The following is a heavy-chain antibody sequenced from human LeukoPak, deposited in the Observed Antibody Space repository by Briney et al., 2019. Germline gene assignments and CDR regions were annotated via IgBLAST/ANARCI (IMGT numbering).Heavy chain of an antibody. V-gene: IGHV4-59*01. Sequence: SETLSLTCTVSGGSISSYYWSWIRQPPGKGLEWIGYIYYSGSTNYNPSLKSRVTISVDTSKNQFSLKLSSVTAADTAVYYCARDVVVYGGNSYWYFDLWGRGALVTVSS. D-gene: IGHD4-23*01. CDR2: IYYSGST. J-gene: IGHJ2*01. CDR1: GGSISSYY. CDR3: ARDVVVYGGNSYWYFDL.